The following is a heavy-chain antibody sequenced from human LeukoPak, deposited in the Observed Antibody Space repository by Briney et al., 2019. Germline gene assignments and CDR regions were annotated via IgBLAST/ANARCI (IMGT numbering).Heavy chain of an antibody. CDR1: RFTFSSSA. D-gene: IGHD6-19*01. CDR3: AKEFSSGWYGTFDY. J-gene: IGHJ4*02. CDR2: ISGSGGST. V-gene: IGHV3-23*01. Sequence: GGSLRLSCAASRFTFSSSAMSWVRQAPGKGLEWVSAISGSGGSTYYADSVKGRFTISRDNSKNTLYLQMNSLRAEDTAVYYCAKEFSSGWYGTFDYWGQGILVTVSS.